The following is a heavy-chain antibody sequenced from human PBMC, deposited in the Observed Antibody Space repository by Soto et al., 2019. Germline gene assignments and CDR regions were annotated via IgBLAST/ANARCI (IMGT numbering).Heavy chain of an antibody. D-gene: IGHD1-20*01. CDR2: ISSRSIYI. CDR3: VRLNTGMTVLYGLDV. V-gene: IGHV3-21*01. J-gene: IGHJ6*02. Sequence: EVQLVESGGGLVKPGGCLRLSCAASGLNFNDYSFNWVRQAPGKGLELVSSISSRSIYIYYADSVKGRFTISRDNVKNSLFLQMNSLRVDDTAVYYCVRLNTGMTVLYGLDVWGQGTTLTVS. CDR1: GLNFNDYS.